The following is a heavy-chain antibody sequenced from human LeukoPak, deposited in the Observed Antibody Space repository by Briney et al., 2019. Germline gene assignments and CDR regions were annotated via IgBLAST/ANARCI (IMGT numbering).Heavy chain of an antibody. V-gene: IGHV1-24*01. Sequence: ASVKVSYKASGYTFTSYDINWVRQATGQGLEWMGGFDPADGEIIYPQKFQGRVTMTGDTSSDTAYMELSGLRFEDTAVYYCAAGEWEQLLNYWGQGTLVTVSS. CDR3: AAGEWEQLLNY. CDR1: GYTFTSYD. J-gene: IGHJ4*02. D-gene: IGHD1/OR15-1a*01. CDR2: FDPADGEI.